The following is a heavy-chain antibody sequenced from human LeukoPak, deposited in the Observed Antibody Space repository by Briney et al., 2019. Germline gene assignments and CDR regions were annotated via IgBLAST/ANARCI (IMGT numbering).Heavy chain of an antibody. CDR2: IYYSGST. CDR1: GGSISSYY. Sequence: SETLSLTCTVSGGSISSYYWSWIRQPPGKGLEWIGYIYYSGSTNYNPSLKSRVTISVDTSKNQFSLKLSSVTAADTAVYYCARDRRGSGYDLGGWYYYYMDVWGKGTTVTVSS. D-gene: IGHD5-12*01. J-gene: IGHJ6*03. CDR3: ARDRRGSGYDLGGWYYYYMDV. V-gene: IGHV4-59*01.